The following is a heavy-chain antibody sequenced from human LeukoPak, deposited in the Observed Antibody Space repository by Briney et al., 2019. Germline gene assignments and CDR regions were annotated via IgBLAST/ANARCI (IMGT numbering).Heavy chain of an antibody. V-gene: IGHV1-2*02. CDR1: GYTFTGYY. CDR2: INPNSGGT. CDR3: ARVGWSSTGAFDI. J-gene: IGHJ3*02. Sequence: ASVKDSCKASGYTFTGYYMHWVRQAPGQGLEWMGWINPNSGGTNYAQKFRGRVTMTRDTSISTAYMELSRLRSDDTAVYYCARVGWSSTGAFDIWGQGTMVTVSS. D-gene: IGHD1-26*01.